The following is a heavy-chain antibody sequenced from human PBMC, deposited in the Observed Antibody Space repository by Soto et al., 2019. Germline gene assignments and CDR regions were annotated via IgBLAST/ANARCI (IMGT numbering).Heavy chain of an antibody. J-gene: IGHJ4*02. CDR3: AREGAVAGTGFGY. CDR1: DFSMSGYY. Sequence: SETLSLTCPVSDFSMSGYYWSWIRQPPGKGLEWIGYIYYSGITNYNPSLKSRVTMSVDTSKNQFSLKLSSVTAADTAVYYCAREGAVAGTGFGYWGQGALVTVSS. D-gene: IGHD6-19*01. CDR2: IYYSGIT. V-gene: IGHV4-59*01.